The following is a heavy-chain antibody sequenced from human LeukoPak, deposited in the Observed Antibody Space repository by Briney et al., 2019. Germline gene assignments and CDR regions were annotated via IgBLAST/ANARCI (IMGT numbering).Heavy chain of an antibody. Sequence: GGSLRLSCAASGFTFGSYAMGWVRQAPGKGLEWVSAISGSGGSTYYADSVKGRFTISRDNSKNTLYLQMNSLRAEDTAVYYCAKASSYYFDYWGQGTLVTVSS. CDR1: GFTFGSYA. J-gene: IGHJ4*02. CDR3: AKASSYYFDY. CDR2: ISGSGGST. V-gene: IGHV3-23*01.